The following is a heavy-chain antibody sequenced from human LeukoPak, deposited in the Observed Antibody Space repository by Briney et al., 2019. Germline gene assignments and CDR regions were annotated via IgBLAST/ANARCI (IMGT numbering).Heavy chain of an antibody. CDR3: ARDPYYDFWSGLDV. CDR2: INTDGSST. Sequence: GGSLRLSCAASGFTFSSYWMHWVRQAPGKGLVWASRINTDGSSTSYADSVKGRFTISRDNAKNTLYLQMNSLRAEDTAVYYCARDPYYDFWSGLDVWGKGTTVTVSS. CDR1: GFTFSSYW. V-gene: IGHV3-74*01. J-gene: IGHJ6*04. D-gene: IGHD3-3*01.